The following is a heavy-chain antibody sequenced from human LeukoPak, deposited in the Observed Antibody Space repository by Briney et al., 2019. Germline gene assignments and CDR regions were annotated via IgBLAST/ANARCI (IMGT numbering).Heavy chain of an antibody. CDR2: IKQDGSEK. CDR1: GFIFSNYW. CDR3: ARDQNYYVSGSYVY. J-gene: IGHJ4*02. D-gene: IGHD3-10*01. Sequence: PGGSLRLSCAASGFIFSNYWTTWVRQAPGKGLEWVANIKQDGSEKYYVDSVKGRFTISRDNAKNSLYLQMNSLRAEDTAVYYCARDQNYYVSGSYVYWGQGTLVTVSS. V-gene: IGHV3-7*04.